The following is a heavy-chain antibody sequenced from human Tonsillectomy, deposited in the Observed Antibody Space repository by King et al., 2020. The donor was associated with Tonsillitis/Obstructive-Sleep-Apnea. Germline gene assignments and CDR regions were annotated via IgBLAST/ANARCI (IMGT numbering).Heavy chain of an antibody. CDR3: ARDQREVPAAILAYYYYMDV. Sequence: EVQLVESGGGLVKPGGSLRLSCAASGFTFSSYSMNWVRQAPGKGLEWVSFISSSSSYIYYADSVQGRFTISRDNAKNSLYLQMNSLRAEETAVYYCARDQREVPAAILAYYYYMDVWGKGTTVTVSS. D-gene: IGHD2-2*01. CDR1: GFTFSSYS. CDR2: ISSSSSYI. J-gene: IGHJ6*03. V-gene: IGHV3-21*01.